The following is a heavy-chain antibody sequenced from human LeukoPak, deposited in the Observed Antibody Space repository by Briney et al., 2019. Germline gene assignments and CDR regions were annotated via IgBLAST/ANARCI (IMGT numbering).Heavy chain of an antibody. J-gene: IGHJ4*02. CDR2: INHSGST. Sequence: SETLSLTCAVYGGSFSGYYWSWIRQPPGKGLEWIGEINHSGSTNYNPSLKSRVTISVDTSKNQFSLKLSSVTAADTAVYYCATTMGSGYLTPFDYWGQGTLVTVSS. V-gene: IGHV4-34*01. CDR3: ATTMGSGYLTPFDY. D-gene: IGHD3-22*01. CDR1: GGSFSGYY.